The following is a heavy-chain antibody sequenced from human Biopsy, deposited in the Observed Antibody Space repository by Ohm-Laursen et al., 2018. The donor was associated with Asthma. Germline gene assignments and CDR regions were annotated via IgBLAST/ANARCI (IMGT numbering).Heavy chain of an antibody. CDR1: GFTFSSYA. V-gene: IGHV3-23*01. CDR3: AKDWKSLYVQYFFEY. CDR2: ISGDAQRI. J-gene: IGHJ4*02. D-gene: IGHD5/OR15-5a*01. Sequence: SLRLSCAASGFTFSSYALSWVRQAPGKGLEWVSGISGDAQRIYYEDSVKGRSTISRDNSKNTIYLQLNSLRAEDTAVYYCAKDWKSLYVQYFFEYWGQGTLVTVSS.